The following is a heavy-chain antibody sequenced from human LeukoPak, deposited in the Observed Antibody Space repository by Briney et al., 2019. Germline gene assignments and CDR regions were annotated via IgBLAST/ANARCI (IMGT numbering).Heavy chain of an antibody. Sequence: GGSLRLSCEATGFIFSNYWMAWVRQAPGKGLEWVANIKEDGSDKNYVESMKGRFTISRDNAKNSLYLQMNSLRVEDTAVYYCAREARDGYNLGGDFDNWGQGTLVTVSS. CDR1: GFIFSNYW. V-gene: IGHV3-7*01. D-gene: IGHD5-24*01. CDR3: AREARDGYNLGGDFDN. J-gene: IGHJ4*02. CDR2: IKEDGSDK.